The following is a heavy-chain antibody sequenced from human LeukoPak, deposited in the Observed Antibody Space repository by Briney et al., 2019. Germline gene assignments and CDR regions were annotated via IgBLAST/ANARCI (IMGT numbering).Heavy chain of an antibody. J-gene: IGHJ4*02. CDR3: ARAFEIYYYDSSGYPGHD. CDR2: INPNSGGT. D-gene: IGHD3-22*01. V-gene: IGHV1-2*02. CDR1: GYTFTGYY. Sequence: VASVKVSCKTSGYTFTGYYIHWVRQAPGQGLEWMGWINPNSGGTDYAQKFQGRVTMTRDTSISTAYMELSRLRSDDTAVYYCARAFEIYYYDSSGYPGHDWGQGTLVTVSS.